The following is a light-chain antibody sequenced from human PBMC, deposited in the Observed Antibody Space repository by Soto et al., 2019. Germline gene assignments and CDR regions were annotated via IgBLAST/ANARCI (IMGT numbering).Light chain of an antibody. J-gene: IGLJ1*01. CDR3: SSYTNINTRACV. Sequence: QSALTQPASVSGSPGQSITISCTGTSSDVGGYNYVSWYQQHPGRAPKLLIYEVNNRPSGVSNRFSGSKSGNTASLTISGLQAEDEAEYYCSSYTNINTRACVFGTGTKLTVL. V-gene: IGLV2-14*01. CDR2: EVN. CDR1: SSDVGGYNY.